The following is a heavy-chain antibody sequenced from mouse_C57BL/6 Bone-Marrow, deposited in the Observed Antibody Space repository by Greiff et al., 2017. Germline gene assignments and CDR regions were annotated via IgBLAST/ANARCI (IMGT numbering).Heavy chain of an antibody. CDR2: IDPSDSYT. Sequence: QVQLQQPGAELVMPGASVKLSCKASGYTFTSYWMHWVKQRPGQGLEWIGEIDPSDSYTNYNQKFNGKSTLTVDKSSSTAYMQLSSLTSEDSAVYYCACAGDGYDAGFAYWGQGTLVTAFA. V-gene: IGHV1-69*01. D-gene: IGHD2-2*01. CDR3: ACAGDGYDAGFAY. CDR1: GYTFTSYW. J-gene: IGHJ3*01.